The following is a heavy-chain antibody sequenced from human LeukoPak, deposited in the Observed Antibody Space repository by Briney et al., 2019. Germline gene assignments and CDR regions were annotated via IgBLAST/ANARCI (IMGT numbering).Heavy chain of an antibody. D-gene: IGHD5-12*01. CDR1: GDSLRSYY. Sequence: SETLSLTCTVSGDSLRSYYWNWIRQPPGKGLEWIGNIYYSGSTNYNPSLKSRVTISVGTSKNLFSLKLNSVTGADTAVYYCARSQEITYSGYDYFWFDPWGQGTLVTVSS. J-gene: IGHJ5*02. CDR2: IYYSGST. V-gene: IGHV4-59*08. CDR3: ARSQEITYSGYDYFWFDP.